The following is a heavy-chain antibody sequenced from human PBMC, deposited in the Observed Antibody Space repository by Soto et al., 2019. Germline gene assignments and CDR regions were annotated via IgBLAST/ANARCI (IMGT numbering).Heavy chain of an antibody. CDR3: ARGYCTSTSCAGWYGMDV. J-gene: IGHJ6*02. CDR2: ISSNGGST. D-gene: IGHD2-2*01. V-gene: IGHV3-64*01. Sequence: EVPLVESGGGLVQPGGSLRLSCAASGFTFSSYAMHWVRQAAGKGLEYVSAISSNGGSTYYANSMKGRFTISRDNSKNTLYLQMGSLRADDMDVYYCARGYCTSTSCAGWYGMDVWGQGTTVTVSS. CDR1: GFTFSSYA.